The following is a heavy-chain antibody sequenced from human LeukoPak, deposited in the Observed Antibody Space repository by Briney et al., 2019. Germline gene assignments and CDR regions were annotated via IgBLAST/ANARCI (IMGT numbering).Heavy chain of an antibody. D-gene: IGHD3-10*01. CDR2: ISWDGGTT. V-gene: IGHV3-43*01. CDR3: ANSPYYYGSGSSTYFDY. CDR1: GFTFDDYT. J-gene: IGHJ4*02. Sequence: PGGSLRLSCAASGFTFDDYTMHWVRQAPGKGLEWVSLISWDGGTTYYADSVKGRFTISRDNSKNTLYLQMNSLRAEDTAVYYCANSPYYYGSGSSTYFDYWGQGTLVTVSS.